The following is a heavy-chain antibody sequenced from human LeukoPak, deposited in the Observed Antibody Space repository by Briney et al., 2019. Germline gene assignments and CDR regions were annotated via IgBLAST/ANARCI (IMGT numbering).Heavy chain of an antibody. V-gene: IGHV4-59*01. CDR3: ARDYHRDNWSDP. CDR2: IYYSGST. Sequence: SETLSLTCTVSGGSISSYYWSWIRQPPGKGLEWIGYIYYSGSTNYNPSLKSRVTISVDTSKNQFSLKLSSVTAADTAVYYCARDYHRDNWSDPWGQGTLVTVSS. CDR1: GGSISSYY. J-gene: IGHJ5*02.